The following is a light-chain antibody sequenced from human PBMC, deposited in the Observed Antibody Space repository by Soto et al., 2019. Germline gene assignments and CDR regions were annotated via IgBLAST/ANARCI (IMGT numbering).Light chain of an antibody. V-gene: IGKV3-20*01. J-gene: IGKJ5*01. CDR1: QSVSSSY. CDR2: GAS. Sequence: EIVLTQSPGTLSLSPGERAALSCRASQSVSSSYLAWYQHKPGQAPRLLISGASSRATGIPDRLSGSGSGTDFTLTISRLEPEDFAVYYCQQYGSSPITFGQGTRLEI. CDR3: QQYGSSPIT.